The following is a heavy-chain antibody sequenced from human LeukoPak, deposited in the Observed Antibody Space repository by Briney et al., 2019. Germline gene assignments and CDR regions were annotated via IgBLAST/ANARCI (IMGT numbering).Heavy chain of an antibody. J-gene: IGHJ4*02. CDR3: ARAVDTAMVTGYYFDY. CDR2: IYFSART. V-gene: IGHV4-61*05. CDR1: GGSISSSSYY. Sequence: SETLSLTCTVSGGSISSSSYYWGWIRPPPGKGLGWVGYIYFSARTNYNPSRTTRVTISVHTSKNKFSLKLSSVPAADTAVHYCARAVDTAMVTGYYFDYWGQGTLVTVSS. D-gene: IGHD5-18*01.